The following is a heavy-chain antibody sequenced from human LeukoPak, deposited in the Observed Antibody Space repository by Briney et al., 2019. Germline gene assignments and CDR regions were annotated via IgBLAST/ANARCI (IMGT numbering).Heavy chain of an antibody. CDR2: ISGSGGST. V-gene: IGHV3-23*01. Sequence: PGGSLRLSCAASGFTFSSYAMSWVRRAPGKGLEWVSAISGSGGSTYYADSVKGRFTISRDNSKNTLYLQMNSLRAEDTAVYYCAKYYYGSGSSDFDYWGQGTLVTVSS. CDR1: GFTFSSYA. CDR3: AKYYYGSGSSDFDY. D-gene: IGHD3-10*01. J-gene: IGHJ4*02.